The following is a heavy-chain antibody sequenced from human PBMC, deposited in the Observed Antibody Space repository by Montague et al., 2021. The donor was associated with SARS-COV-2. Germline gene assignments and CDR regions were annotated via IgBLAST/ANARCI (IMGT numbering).Heavy chain of an antibody. Sequence: SLRLSCAASGFAFSRYAMSWVRQAPGKGLEWVSLISYTGDETFYADSVKGRFTISRDISENTLYLQMNSLRAGDTAVYYCAKEGGLGSHTLYYSHYWGQGTLVSVSS. CDR3: AKEGGLGSHTLYYSHY. J-gene: IGHJ4*02. CDR1: GFAFSRYA. CDR2: ISYTGDET. V-gene: IGHV3-23*01. D-gene: IGHD3-10*01.